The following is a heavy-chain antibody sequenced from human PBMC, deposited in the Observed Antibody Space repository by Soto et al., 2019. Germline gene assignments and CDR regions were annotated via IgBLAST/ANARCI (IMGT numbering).Heavy chain of an antibody. V-gene: IGHV1-46*01. D-gene: IGHD6-19*01. CDR1: GYTFTHYY. CDR2: INPSGGST. J-gene: IGHJ4*02. Sequence: QVQLVQSGAEVNKPGASVKVSCKASGYTFTHYYIYWVRQAPGQGLEWMGIINPSGGSTSYAQKFQGRVTMTRDTSTRTVHMDLSRLKSEDSAMYYCVREVGDSSVDYWGQGTLVSVSS. CDR3: VREVGDSSVDY.